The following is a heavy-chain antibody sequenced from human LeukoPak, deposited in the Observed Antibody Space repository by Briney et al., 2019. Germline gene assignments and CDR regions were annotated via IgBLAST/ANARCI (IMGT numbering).Heavy chain of an antibody. J-gene: IGHJ1*01. CDR3: ARDWAAYCSSTSCEAGN. CDR1: GYIFTTYG. V-gene: IGHV1-18*01. Sequence: GASVKVSCKASGYIFTTYGISWVRQAPGQGLEWMGWISAYNGNTNYAQKLQGRVTMTTDTSTSTAYMELSSLRSEDTAVYYCARDWAAYCSSTSCEAGNWGQGTLVTVSS. D-gene: IGHD2-2*01. CDR2: ISAYNGNT.